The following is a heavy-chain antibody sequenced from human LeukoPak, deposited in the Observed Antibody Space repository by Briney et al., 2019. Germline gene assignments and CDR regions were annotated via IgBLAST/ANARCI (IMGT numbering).Heavy chain of an antibody. J-gene: IGHJ4*02. CDR3: AKAVSGNYIKGFDY. D-gene: IGHD1-26*01. CDR1: GFTFSSYA. Sequence: GGSLRLSCAASGFTFSSYAMNWVRQAPGKGLEWVSAISGSGGSTYYADSVKDRFTISRDNSKNTLYLRMNSLRAEDTAVYYCAKAVSGNYIKGFDYWGQGILVTVSS. CDR2: ISGSGGST. V-gene: IGHV3-23*01.